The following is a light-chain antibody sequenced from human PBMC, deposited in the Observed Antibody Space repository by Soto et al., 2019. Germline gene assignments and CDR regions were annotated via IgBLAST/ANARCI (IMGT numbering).Light chain of an antibody. CDR3: QQYHNLPLT. CDR1: QSFSSN. Sequence: IVLSDSPCALSFSTAKRDTLSYRASQSFSSNLAWHQQKPGQAPRILMYDASTRATGISARFSGSGSGTEFTLTISSLQSEDFAVYYCQQYHNLPLTFGQGTRVDIK. CDR2: DAS. V-gene: IGKV3-15*01. J-gene: IGKJ5*01.